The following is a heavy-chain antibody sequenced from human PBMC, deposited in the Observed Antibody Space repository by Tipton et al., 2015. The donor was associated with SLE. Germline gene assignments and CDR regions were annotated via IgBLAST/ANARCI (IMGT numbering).Heavy chain of an antibody. V-gene: IGHV4-59*04. D-gene: IGHD5-24*01. CDR2: IYYSGST. Sequence: LRLSCTVSGGSISSHYWSWIRQPPGKGLEWIGYIYYSGSTYYNPSLKSRVTISVDTSKNQFSLKLSSVTAADTAVYYCARRGSIMATGSFDYWGQGTLVTVSS. CDR3: ARRGSIMATGSFDY. CDR1: GGSISSHY. J-gene: IGHJ4*02.